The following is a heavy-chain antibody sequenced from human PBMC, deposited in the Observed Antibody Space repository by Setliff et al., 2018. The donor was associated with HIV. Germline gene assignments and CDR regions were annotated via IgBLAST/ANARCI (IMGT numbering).Heavy chain of an antibody. CDR3: AGSARVGYYDSSGYS. CDR2: IYTSGST. V-gene: IGHV4-61*02. CDR1: GGSISSGSYY. Sequence: LSLTCTVSGGSISSGSYYWSWIRQPAGKGLEWIGRIYTSGSTNYNPSLKSRVTISVDTSKNQFSLKLSSVTAADTAVYYCAGSARVGYYDSSGYSWGQGTLVTSPQ. J-gene: IGHJ4*02. D-gene: IGHD3-22*01.